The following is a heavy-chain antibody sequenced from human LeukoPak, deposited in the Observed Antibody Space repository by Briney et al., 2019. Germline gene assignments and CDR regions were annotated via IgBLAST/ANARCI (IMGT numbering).Heavy chain of an antibody. J-gene: IGHJ4*02. D-gene: IGHD6-13*01. V-gene: IGHV3-23*01. CDR3: AKGGSSWSYYFDY. CDR2: ISASAGTT. Sequence: GGSLRLSCAASKFTFSSYAMTWVRQTPGEGLEWVSAISASAGTTYYADSVKGRFTISRDNSKNTLYLQMNSLRVDDTALYYCAKGGSSWSYYFDYWGQGTLVTVSS. CDR1: KFTFSSYA.